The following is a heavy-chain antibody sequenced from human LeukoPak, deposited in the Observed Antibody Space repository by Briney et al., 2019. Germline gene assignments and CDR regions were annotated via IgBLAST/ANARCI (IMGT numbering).Heavy chain of an antibody. J-gene: IGHJ4*02. CDR1: GGSISNYY. CDR2: IYTSGST. CDR3: ARGGCTNGICYLFDS. D-gene: IGHD2-8*01. Sequence: SETLSLTCTVSGGSISNYYWSWIRQPAGKGLEWIGRIYTSGSTNYNPSLKSRVTMSVDTSKTQFSLKLSSVTAADTAVYYCARGGCTNGICYLFDSWGQGTLVTVSS. V-gene: IGHV4-4*07.